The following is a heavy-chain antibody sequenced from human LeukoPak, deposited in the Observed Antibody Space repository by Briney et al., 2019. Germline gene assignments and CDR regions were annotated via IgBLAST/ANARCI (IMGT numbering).Heavy chain of an antibody. Sequence: SVKVSCKASGGTFSSYAISWVRQAPGQGLEWMGGIIPIFGTANYAQKFQGRVTITADESTSTAYMELSSLRSEDTAVYYCARDMGGDYTQFHFDYWGQGTLVTVSS. V-gene: IGHV1-69*01. CDR2: IIPIFGTA. CDR1: GGTFSSYA. CDR3: ARDMGGDYTQFHFDY. D-gene: IGHD4-17*01. J-gene: IGHJ4*02.